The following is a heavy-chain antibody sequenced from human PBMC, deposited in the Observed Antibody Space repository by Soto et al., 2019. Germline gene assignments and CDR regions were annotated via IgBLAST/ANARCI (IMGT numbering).Heavy chain of an antibody. D-gene: IGHD3-10*01. CDR1: RQSIKNYH. J-gene: IGHJ6*02. CDR3: ARENYYGLGGSLYYYYGVGV. CDR2: IYYSRRT. Sequence: PSDTRSLTCIAWRQSIKNYHWRRLQQPPWKGQSWIGNIYYSRRTNYNPSLKSRVTISVDTSKTQCSLKLSSVTAADTAVYYCARENYYGLGGSLYYYYGVGVWGQGTRVTVSS. V-gene: IGHV4-59*01.